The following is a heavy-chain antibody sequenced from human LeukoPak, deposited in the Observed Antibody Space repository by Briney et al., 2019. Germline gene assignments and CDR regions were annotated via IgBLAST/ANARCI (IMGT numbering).Heavy chain of an antibody. CDR1: GFTFSSYA. D-gene: IGHD3-22*01. CDR3: ARGTDDSSGYLDC. CDR2: ISGSGGST. Sequence: PGGSLRLSCAASGFTFSSYAMSWVRQAPGKGLEWVSAISGSGGSTYYADSVKGRFTISRDNSKNTLYLQMNSLRAEDTAVYYCARGTDDSSGYLDCWGQGTLVTVSS. V-gene: IGHV3-23*01. J-gene: IGHJ4*02.